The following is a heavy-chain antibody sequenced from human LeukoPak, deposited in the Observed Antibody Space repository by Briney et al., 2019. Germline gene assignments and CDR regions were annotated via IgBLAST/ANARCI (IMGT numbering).Heavy chain of an antibody. V-gene: IGHV3-21*01. J-gene: IGHJ4*02. CDR2: LSGGSSYI. Sequence: PGGSLRLSCAASGFTFTSYTINWVRQVPGKGLEWVSSLSGGSSYIYYADSVKGRFTISRDNAKNTLYLQMNTLRAEDTAVYYCARVRDCGGGSCFSYLDYWGQGTLVTVSS. CDR3: ARVRDCGGGSCFSYLDY. CDR1: GFTFTSYT. D-gene: IGHD2-15*01.